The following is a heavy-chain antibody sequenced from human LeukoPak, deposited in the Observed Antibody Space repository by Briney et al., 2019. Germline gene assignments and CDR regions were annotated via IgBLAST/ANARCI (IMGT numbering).Heavy chain of an antibody. CDR3: AKQLGYCSDGSCYFPY. Sequence: GGSLRLSCAASGFTFSNAYMNWVRQAPGKGLEWVSAISNNGGYTYYADSVQGRFTISRDNSKSTLCLQMNSLRAEDTAVYYCAKQLGYCSDGSCYFPYWGQGTLVTVSS. V-gene: IGHV3-23*01. CDR1: GFTFSNAY. D-gene: IGHD2-15*01. J-gene: IGHJ4*02. CDR2: ISNNGGYT.